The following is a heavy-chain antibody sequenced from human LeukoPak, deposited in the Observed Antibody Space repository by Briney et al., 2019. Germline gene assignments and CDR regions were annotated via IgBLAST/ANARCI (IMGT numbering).Heavy chain of an antibody. J-gene: IGHJ6*04. V-gene: IGHV3-15*01. CDR3: ARDIVATIEDYSYGMDV. CDR1: GFTFSNAW. Sequence: GGSLRLSCAASGFTFSNAWMSWVRQAPGKGLEWVGRIKSKTDGGTTDYAAPVKGRFTISRDDSKNTLYLQMNSLRAEDTAVYYCARDIVATIEDYSYGMDVWGKGTTVTVSS. CDR2: IKSKTDGGTT. D-gene: IGHD5-12*01.